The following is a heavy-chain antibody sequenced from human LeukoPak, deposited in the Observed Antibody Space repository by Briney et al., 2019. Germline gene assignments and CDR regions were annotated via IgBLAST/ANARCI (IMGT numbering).Heavy chain of an antibody. CDR3: AGSSVERQQLARFDY. CDR1: GYTFISYY. CDR2: INLSGGGT. D-gene: IGHD6-13*01. V-gene: IGHV1-46*01. Sequence: ASVKVSCKASGYTFISYYMHGVRQAPGQGLEWMGIINLSGGGTSHAQKFQGRVTMSRDTSTSTVYMELSSLRSEDTAVYYCAGSSVERQQLARFDYWGQGTLVTVSS. J-gene: IGHJ4*02.